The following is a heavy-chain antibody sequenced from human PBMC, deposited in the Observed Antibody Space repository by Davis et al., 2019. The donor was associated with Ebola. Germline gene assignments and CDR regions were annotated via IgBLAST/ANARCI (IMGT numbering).Heavy chain of an antibody. CDR1: GYTFTNYG. CDR3: ALISSSWSIYYFDY. CDR2: INPHNGNT. D-gene: IGHD6-13*01. V-gene: IGHV1-18*04. J-gene: IGHJ4*02. Sequence: ASVKVSCKTSGYTFTNYGITWVRQAPGQGLEWMGWINPHNGNTNYAQNVQGRVTMTTDTSTSTAYMEVGTLRSDDTAVYYCALISSSWSIYYFDYWGQGTLVTVSS.